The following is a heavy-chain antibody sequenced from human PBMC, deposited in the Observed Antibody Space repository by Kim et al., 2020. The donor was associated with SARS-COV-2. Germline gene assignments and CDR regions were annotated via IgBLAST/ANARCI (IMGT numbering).Heavy chain of an antibody. CDR1: GHTFTGNY. D-gene: IGHD4-17*01. Sequence: ASVKVSCKGSGHTFTGNYIHWVRQAPGQGLEWMGRINPSTGDREYAQRFKGSVSMTGDTSISTAYMELSSLTSDDTAMYYCALDYCATFGYFDYWGQGTL. CDR3: ALDYCATFGYFDY. V-gene: IGHV1-2*06. CDR2: INPSTGDR. J-gene: IGHJ4*02.